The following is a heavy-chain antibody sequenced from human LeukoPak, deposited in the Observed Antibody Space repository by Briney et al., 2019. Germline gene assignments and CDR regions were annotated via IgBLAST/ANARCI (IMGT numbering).Heavy chain of an antibody. V-gene: IGHV3-30*02. Sequence: PGGSLRLSCGASGFTFSNYGMLWVRQAPGKGLDWVAFIRYDGNNKLYADSVKGRFTISRDNSKNTLYLHINSLRAEDTAVYYCVKDNPLDYWGQGTLVTASS. D-gene: IGHD1-14*01. CDR1: GFTFSNYG. CDR3: VKDNPLDY. J-gene: IGHJ4*02. CDR2: IRYDGNNK.